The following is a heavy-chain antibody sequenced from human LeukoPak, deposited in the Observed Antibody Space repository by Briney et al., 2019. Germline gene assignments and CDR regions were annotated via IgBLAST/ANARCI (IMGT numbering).Heavy chain of an antibody. J-gene: IGHJ4*02. CDR3: ARGRSSGWYMY. CDR2: IYYSGST. CDR1: GGSISSHY. D-gene: IGHD6-19*01. Sequence: SETLSLTCTVSGGSISSHYWSWIRQPPGKGLEWIGYIYYSGSTNYNPSLKSRVTISVDTSKNQFSLKLSSVTAADTAVYYCARGRSSGWYMYWGQGTLVTVSS. V-gene: IGHV4-59*11.